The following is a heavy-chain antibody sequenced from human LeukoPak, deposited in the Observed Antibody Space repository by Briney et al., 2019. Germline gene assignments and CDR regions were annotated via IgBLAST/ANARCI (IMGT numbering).Heavy chain of an antibody. J-gene: IGHJ4*02. CDR2: IYSGGST. V-gene: IGHV3-53*01. D-gene: IGHD3-22*01. CDR3: ATGFNYYDSSGLHDY. CDR1: GFTVSSNY. Sequence: GGSLRLSCAASGFTVSSNYMSWVRQAPGKGPEWVSVIYSGGSTYYADSVKGRFTISRDNSKNTLYLQMNSLRAEDTAVYYCATGFNYYDSSGLHDYWGQGTLVTVSS.